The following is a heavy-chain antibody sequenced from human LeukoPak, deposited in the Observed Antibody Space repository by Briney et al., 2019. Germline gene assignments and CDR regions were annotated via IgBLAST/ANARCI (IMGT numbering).Heavy chain of an antibody. CDR2: ISGSSSAI. CDR1: GFTFGSYS. CDR3: AEVRSSASDI. J-gene: IGHJ3*02. D-gene: IGHD3-10*01. V-gene: IGHV3-48*02. Sequence: GGSLRLSCAASGFTFGSYSMNWVRQAPGKGLEWISYISGSSSAIYYADSVKGRFTISRDSAKNSLYLQMNSLRDEDTAVYYCAEVRSSASDIWDQGTMVTVSS.